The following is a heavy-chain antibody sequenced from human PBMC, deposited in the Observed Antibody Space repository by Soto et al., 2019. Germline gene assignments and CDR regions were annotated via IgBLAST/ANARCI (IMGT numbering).Heavy chain of an antibody. D-gene: IGHD2-21*01. J-gene: IGHJ4*02. V-gene: IGHV3-9*01. CDR2: ISWNSDNI. CDR1: GFTFDDYA. Sequence: GGSLRLSCAASGFTFDDYALHWVRQAPGKGLEWVSGISWNSDNIGYGDSVKGRLTISRDNAKNSLYLQMNSLRSEDTALYYCAKDRGARIKYHFDCWRQGTLVTVST. CDR3: AKDRGARIKYHFDC.